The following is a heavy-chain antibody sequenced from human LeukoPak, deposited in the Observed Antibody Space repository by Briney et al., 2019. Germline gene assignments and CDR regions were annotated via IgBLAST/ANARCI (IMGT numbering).Heavy chain of an antibody. J-gene: IGHJ6*02. CDR2: ISWNSGSI. CDR1: GFTFDDYA. Sequence: GGSLRLSCAASGFTFDDYAMHWVRQAPGKGLEWVSGISWNSGSIGYADSVKGRFTISRDNAKNSLYLQMNSLRAEGTALYYCARKLRWYYGMDVWGQGTTVTVSS. D-gene: IGHD4-23*01. V-gene: IGHV3-9*01. CDR3: ARKLRWYYGMDV.